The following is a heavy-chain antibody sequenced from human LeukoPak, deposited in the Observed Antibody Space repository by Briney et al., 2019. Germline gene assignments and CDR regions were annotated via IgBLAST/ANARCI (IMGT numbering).Heavy chain of an antibody. CDR2: ISGSDGNT. J-gene: IGHJ4*02. V-gene: IGHV3-23*01. Sequence: PGGSLRLSCAASGFTFSDYAMSWVRQAPGKGLEWVSAISGSDGNTYYADSVKGRFTISRDNSKNTLYLQMNSLGADDTALYYCAKDLDYGSSGYYLDFWGQGTLVTVSS. CDR3: AKDLDYGSSGYYLDF. D-gene: IGHD3-22*01. CDR1: GFTFSDYA.